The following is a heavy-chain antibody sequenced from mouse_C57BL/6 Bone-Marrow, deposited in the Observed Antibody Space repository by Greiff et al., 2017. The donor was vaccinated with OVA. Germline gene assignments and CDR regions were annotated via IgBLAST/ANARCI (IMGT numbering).Heavy chain of an antibody. CDR2: ISSGGSYT. D-gene: IGHD1-1*01. Sequence: EVQRVESGGDLVKPGGSLKLSCAASGFTFSSYGMSWVRQTPDKRLEWVATISSGGSYTYYPDSVKGRFTISRDNATNTLYLHMRSLKSEDTAMDDCARHSYIEYDDWGRGTTLTVSS. CDR1: GFTFSSYG. CDR3: ARHSYIEYDD. V-gene: IGHV5-6*01. J-gene: IGHJ2*01.